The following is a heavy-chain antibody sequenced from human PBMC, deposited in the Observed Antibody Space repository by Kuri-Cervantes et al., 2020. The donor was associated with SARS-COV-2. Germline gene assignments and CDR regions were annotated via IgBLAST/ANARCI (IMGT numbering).Heavy chain of an antibody. CDR3: AKDGDPDY. CDR2: IYSGGSST. CDR1: GFTFSSYA. J-gene: IGHJ4*02. D-gene: IGHD2-21*01. V-gene: IGHV3-23*03. Sequence: GGSLRLSCAASGFTFSSYAMSWVRQAPGKGLEWVSVIYSGGSSTYYADSVKGRFTISRDNSKNTLYLQMNSLSAEDTAVYYCAKDGDPDYWGQGTLVTVSS.